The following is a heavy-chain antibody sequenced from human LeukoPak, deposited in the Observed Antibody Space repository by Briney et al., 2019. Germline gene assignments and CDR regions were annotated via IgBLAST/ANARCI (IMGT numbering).Heavy chain of an antibody. CDR1: GGSIASYY. D-gene: IGHD5-18*01. V-gene: IGHV4-59*01. CDR3: ARDIGYSDGHSTFDY. Sequence: SSETLSLTCTVSGGSIASYYWSWIRQPPGKGLEWIGYIYYSGSTNYNPSLKSRVTISVDTSKNQFSLKLTSVTAADTAVYYCARDIGYSDGHSTFDYWGQGTLVTVSS. J-gene: IGHJ4*02. CDR2: IYYSGST.